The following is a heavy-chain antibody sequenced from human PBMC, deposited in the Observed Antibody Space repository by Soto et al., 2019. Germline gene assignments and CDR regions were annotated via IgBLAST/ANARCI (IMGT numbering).Heavy chain of an antibody. D-gene: IGHD3-10*01. CDR2: IYYSGST. J-gene: IGHJ5*02. CDR1: GGSISSGGDY. Sequence: SETLSLTCTVSGGSISSGGDYWSWIRQHPGKGLEWIGYIYYSGSTYYNPSLKSRVTISVDTSKNQFSLKLSSVTAADTAVYYCARGFGGVHWFDPWGQGTLVTVSS. V-gene: IGHV4-31*03. CDR3: ARGFGGVHWFDP.